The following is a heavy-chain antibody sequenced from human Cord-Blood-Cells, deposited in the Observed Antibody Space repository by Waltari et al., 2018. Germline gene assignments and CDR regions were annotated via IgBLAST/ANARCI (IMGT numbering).Heavy chain of an antibody. CDR2: INHSGST. J-gene: IGHJ4*02. Sequence: QVQLQQWGAGLLKPSETLSLTCAVYGGSFSGYYWSWIRQPPGKGLEWIGEINHSGSTNYNPSLKSRVTISVDTSKNQFSLKLGSVTAADTAVYYCARASYSSPYIEWGQGTLVTVSS. D-gene: IGHD6-6*01. CDR3: ARASYSSPYIE. V-gene: IGHV4-34*01. CDR1: GGSFSGYY.